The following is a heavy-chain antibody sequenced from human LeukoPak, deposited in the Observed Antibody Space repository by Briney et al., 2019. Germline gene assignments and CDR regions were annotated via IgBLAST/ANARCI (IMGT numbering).Heavy chain of an antibody. V-gene: IGHV3-23*01. CDR2: ISASGP. J-gene: IGHJ4*02. D-gene: IGHD3-22*01. CDR3: AKDHESDGYPCLDH. CDR1: GFTFSRLA. Sequence: GGALRLSCAASGFTFSRLAMTWVRQAPGKGLEWVSTISASGPYYADAVRGRFTISRDNSRNTLSLQMDSLRAEDTAVYCAKDHESDGYPCLDHWGLGTLVTVSS.